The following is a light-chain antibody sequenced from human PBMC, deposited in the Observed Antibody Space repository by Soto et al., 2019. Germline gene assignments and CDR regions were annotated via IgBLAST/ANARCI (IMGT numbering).Light chain of an antibody. Sequence: EIVLTQSPGTLSLSPGERATLSCRASQSVSSSYLAWYQQKPGQAPRLLIYGASSRATGIPDRFSGSGSGTDFTLTIGRLEPEDFAVYYCQQSGTFGQGTKVEIK. CDR1: QSVSSSY. CDR3: QQSGT. V-gene: IGKV3-20*01. CDR2: GAS. J-gene: IGKJ1*01.